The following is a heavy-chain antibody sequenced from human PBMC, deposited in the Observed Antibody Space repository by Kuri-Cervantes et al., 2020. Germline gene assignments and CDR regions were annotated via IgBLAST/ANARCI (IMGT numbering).Heavy chain of an antibody. CDR2: IYYSGST. D-gene: IGHD3-9*01. V-gene: IGHV4-61*01. CDR3: ARTPLFYDILTGYSNYYYMDV. Sequence: SETLSLTCTVSGGSVSSGSYYWSWIRQPPGKGLEWIGYIYYSGSTNYNPSLKSRVTISVDTSKNQFSLKLSSVTAADTAVYYCARTPLFYDILTGYSNYYYMDVWGKGTTVTVSS. J-gene: IGHJ6*03. CDR1: GGSVSSGSYY.